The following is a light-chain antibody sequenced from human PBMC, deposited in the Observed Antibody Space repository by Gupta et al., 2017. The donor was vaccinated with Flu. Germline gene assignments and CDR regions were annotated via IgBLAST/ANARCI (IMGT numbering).Light chain of an antibody. CDR3: SSYAGNNNLI. CDR2: EVN. V-gene: IGLV2-8*01. J-gene: IGLJ2*01. Sequence: QSALTQPPSASGSPGQSVTISCTGTSSDVGGYNSVSWYQQHPDKAPKLMIFEVNKRPSGVPARVSGSKFGNTASLTVSGLQEDEEADYYCSSYAGNNNLIFGAGTKLTGL. CDR1: SSDVGGYNS.